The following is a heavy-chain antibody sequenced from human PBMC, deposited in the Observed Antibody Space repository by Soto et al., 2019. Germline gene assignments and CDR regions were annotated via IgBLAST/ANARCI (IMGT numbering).Heavy chain of an antibody. J-gene: IGHJ3*02. V-gene: IGHV1-69*01. CDR1: GGTFSSYA. Sequence: QVQLVQSGAEVKKPGSSVKVSCKASGGTFSSYAISWARQAPGQGLEWMGGIIPIFGTANYAQKFQGRVTITADESTSTAYMELSSLRSEDTAVYYCARANLLTAAGTLDAFDIWGQGTMVTVSS. D-gene: IGHD6-13*01. CDR2: IIPIFGTA. CDR3: ARANLLTAAGTLDAFDI.